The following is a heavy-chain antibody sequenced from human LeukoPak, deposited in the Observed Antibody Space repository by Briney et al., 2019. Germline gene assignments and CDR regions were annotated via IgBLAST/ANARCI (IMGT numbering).Heavy chain of an antibody. D-gene: IGHD1-1*01. V-gene: IGHV3-23*01. J-gene: IGHJ4*02. CDR1: EFSVGSNY. CDR3: AKDSRVAGTTWPHFDY. Sequence: GGSLRLSCAASEFSVGSNYMTWVRQAPGKGLEWVSAVSGSGGTTYYADSVMGRFTISRDNSKNTLYLQMNSLRAEDTAVYYCAKDSRVAGTTWPHFDYWGQGTLVTVSS. CDR2: VSGSGGTT.